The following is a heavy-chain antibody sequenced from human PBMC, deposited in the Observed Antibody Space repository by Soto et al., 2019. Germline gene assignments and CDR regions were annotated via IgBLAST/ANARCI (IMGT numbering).Heavy chain of an antibody. CDR2: ISSSGSTI. CDR1: GFTFSSYE. V-gene: IGHV3-48*03. Sequence: EVQLVESGGGLVQPGGSLRLSCAASGFTFSSYEMNWVRQAPGKGLEWVSYISSSGSTIYYADSVKGRFTISRDNAKNSLYLQMNSLRAEDTAVYYCARDGDPSGDGRLHYYYGMDVWGQGTTVTVSS. CDR3: ARDGDPSGDGRLHYYYGMDV. D-gene: IGHD4-17*01. J-gene: IGHJ6*02.